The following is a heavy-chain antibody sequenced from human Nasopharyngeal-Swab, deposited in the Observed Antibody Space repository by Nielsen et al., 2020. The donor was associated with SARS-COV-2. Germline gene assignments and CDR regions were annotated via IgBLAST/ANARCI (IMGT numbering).Heavy chain of an antibody. V-gene: IGHV4-59*13. Sequence: PGKGLEWIGYIYYSGSTNYNPSLKSRVTISVDTSKNQFSLKLSSVTAADTAVYYCASTDCSGGSCYSHYYYMDVWGKGTTVTVSS. CDR3: ASTDCSGGSCYSHYYYMDV. J-gene: IGHJ6*03. D-gene: IGHD2-15*01. CDR2: IYYSGST.